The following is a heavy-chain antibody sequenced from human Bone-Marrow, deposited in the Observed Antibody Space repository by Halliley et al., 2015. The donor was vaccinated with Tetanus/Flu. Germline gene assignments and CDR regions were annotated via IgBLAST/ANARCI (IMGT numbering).Heavy chain of an antibody. CDR3: ARRKVGGFKGVDF. J-gene: IGHJ4*02. D-gene: IGHD1-26*01. CDR2: KNYRGGP. Sequence: WIGEKNYRGGPLYTPSLKSRGTMSIDTSKNQFSLKLPSVTAADTAIYYCARRKVGGFKGVDFWGQGTLISVSS. V-gene: IGHV4-34*01.